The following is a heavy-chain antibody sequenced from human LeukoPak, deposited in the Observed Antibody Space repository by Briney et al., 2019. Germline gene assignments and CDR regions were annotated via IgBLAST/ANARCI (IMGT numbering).Heavy chain of an antibody. CDR2: ISTSSRTI. D-gene: IGHD3-3*01. Sequence: PGGSLRLSCAASGFNFSTYSMNWVRQAPGKGLEWVSYISTSSRTIYYADSVKGRSTISRDNAKNPLYLQLNSQSVADTAVYYCARDGYDFWSDYPTTLVWWGQGTLVTVSS. V-gene: IGHV3-48*01. CDR1: GFNFSTYS. CDR3: ARDGYDFWSDYPTTLVW. J-gene: IGHJ4*02.